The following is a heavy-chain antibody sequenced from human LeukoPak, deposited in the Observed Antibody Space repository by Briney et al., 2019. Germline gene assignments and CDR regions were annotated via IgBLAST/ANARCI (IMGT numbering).Heavy chain of an antibody. D-gene: IGHD1-26*01. Sequence: SETLSLTCTVSGGSISSYYWSWIRQPPGQGLEWIGYIYYSGSTNYNPSLKGRVTISVDTSKNQFSLKLSSVTAADTAVYYCARASGSYGDIDAFDIWGQGTMVTVSS. J-gene: IGHJ3*02. CDR1: GGSISSYY. CDR2: IYYSGST. CDR3: ARASGSYGDIDAFDI. V-gene: IGHV4-59*01.